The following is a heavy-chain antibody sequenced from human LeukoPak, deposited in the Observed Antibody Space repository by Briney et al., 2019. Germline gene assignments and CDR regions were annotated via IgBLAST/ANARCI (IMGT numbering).Heavy chain of an antibody. CDR1: GFTFSTFA. CDR2: IYSGGNT. CDR3: ARGYYYHSSGPFDY. V-gene: IGHV3-53*01. Sequence: GGSLRLSCSVSGFTFSTFAMHWVRQAPGKGLEWVSVIYSGGNTYYADSVKGRFTISRDNSKNTLFLQMNSLKAEDTALYYCARGYYYHSSGPFDYWGQGTLVTVSS. D-gene: IGHD3-22*01. J-gene: IGHJ4*02.